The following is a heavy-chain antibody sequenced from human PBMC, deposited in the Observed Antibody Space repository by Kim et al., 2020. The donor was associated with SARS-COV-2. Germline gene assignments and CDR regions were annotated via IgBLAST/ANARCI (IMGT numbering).Heavy chain of an antibody. D-gene: IGHD1-26*01. CDR1: GGSFSTYY. CDR2: IYYSGST. Sequence: SETLSLTCAVSGGSFSTYYWSWIRQPPGKGLEWIGDIYYSGSTNYNPSLKSRVSISVDTSNNQFSLKLSSVTAADTAVYYCARVRPLYSGGYYYGMDFWGQGTTVTVSS. CDR3: ARVRPLYSGGYYYGMDF. V-gene: IGHV4-59*01. J-gene: IGHJ6*02.